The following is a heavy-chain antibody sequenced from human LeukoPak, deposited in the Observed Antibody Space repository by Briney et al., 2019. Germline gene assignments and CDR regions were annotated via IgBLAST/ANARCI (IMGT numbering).Heavy chain of an antibody. Sequence: GGSLRLSCAASGFTFSSYSMNWVRQAPGKGLEWVSSISSSSSYIYYADSVKGRFTISRDNAKNSLYLQMNSLRDEDTAVYYCARNRGYCGGGSCYSDYWGQGTLVTVSS. CDR2: ISSSSSYI. V-gene: IGHV3-21*01. J-gene: IGHJ4*02. CDR1: GFTFSSYS. CDR3: ARNRGYCGGGSCYSDY. D-gene: IGHD2-15*01.